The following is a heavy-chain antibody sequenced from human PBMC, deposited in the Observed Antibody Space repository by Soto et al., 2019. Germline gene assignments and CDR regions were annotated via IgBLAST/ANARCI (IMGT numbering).Heavy chain of an antibody. J-gene: IGHJ4*02. Sequence: QVQLVQSEAELRKPGTSVKVSCKTSGYPFTSYYMNWVRQAPGQGLEWMGVINPTDGTTTFAQKFPGRLTRTRETSTSTFYWGLSSLRFDDTAVYYCASCGSEGSYCDNWGQGTLVAVSA. D-gene: IGHD3-10*01. CDR3: ASCGSEGSYCDN. CDR2: INPTDGTT. CDR1: GYPFTSYY. V-gene: IGHV1-46*01.